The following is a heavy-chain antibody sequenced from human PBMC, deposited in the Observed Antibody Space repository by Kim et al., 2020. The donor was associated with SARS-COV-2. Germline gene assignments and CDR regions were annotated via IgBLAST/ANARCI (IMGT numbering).Heavy chain of an antibody. Sequence: VKGRFTISGDNAKNSLYLQMNSLRAEDTAVYYCARDSDSSGWSLYGGMDVWGQGTTVTVSS. J-gene: IGHJ6*02. CDR3: ARDSDSSGWSLYGGMDV. D-gene: IGHD6-19*01. V-gene: IGHV3-11*04.